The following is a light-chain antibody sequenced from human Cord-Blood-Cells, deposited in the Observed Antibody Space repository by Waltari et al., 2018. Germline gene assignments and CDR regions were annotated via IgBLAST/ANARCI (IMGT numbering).Light chain of an antibody. V-gene: IGLV2-14*01. CDR2: DVS. J-gene: IGLJ3*02. Sequence: QSALTQPASVSGSPGQSITISCTGTSSDVGGYNYVSWYQQHPGKAPKLMIYDVSKRPSGVCIRFSGAKSGTTASLTSSGRQAEEEADYYCSSYTSSSTLVVGGGTKLTV. CDR1: SSDVGGYNY. CDR3: SSYTSSSTLV.